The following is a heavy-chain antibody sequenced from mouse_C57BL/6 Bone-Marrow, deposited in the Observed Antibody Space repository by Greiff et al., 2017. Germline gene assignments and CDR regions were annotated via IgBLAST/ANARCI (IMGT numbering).Heavy chain of an antibody. J-gene: IGHJ3*01. D-gene: IGHD1-1*02. CDR3: ARRETYYGLWFAY. V-gene: IGHV1-55*01. Sequence: VQLQQPGAELVKPGASVKMSCKASGYTFPSYWITWVKQRPGQGLEWIGDIYPGSGSTNYNEKFKSKATLTVDTSSSTAYMQLSSLTSEDSAVYYCARRETYYGLWFAYWGQGTLVTVSA. CDR1: GYTFPSYW. CDR2: IYPGSGST.